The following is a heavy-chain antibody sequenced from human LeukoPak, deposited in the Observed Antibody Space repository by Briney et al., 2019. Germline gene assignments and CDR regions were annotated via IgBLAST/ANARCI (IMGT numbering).Heavy chain of an antibody. D-gene: IGHD3-22*01. Sequence: SVKVSCKASGGTFSSYAISWVRQAPGQGLEWMGRIIPILGIANYAQKFQGRVTITADKSTSTAYMELSSLRSEDTAVYYRARAYDSSGYESDYWGQGTLVTVSS. CDR3: ARAYDSSGYESDY. CDR1: GGTFSSYA. CDR2: IIPILGIA. J-gene: IGHJ4*02. V-gene: IGHV1-69*04.